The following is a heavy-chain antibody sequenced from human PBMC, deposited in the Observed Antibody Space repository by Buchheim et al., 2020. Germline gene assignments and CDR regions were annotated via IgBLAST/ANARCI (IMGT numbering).Heavy chain of an antibody. CDR2: IWFDGSNK. CDR1: GFTFSNYG. V-gene: IGHV3-33*01. Sequence: QVQLVESGGGVVQPGRSLRLSCAASGFTFSNYGMHWVRQAPGKGLEWVAVIWFDGSNKYYADSVKGRFTISRDNSKNTLYLKMNSLRDEDTAVYYCASSGYSGYGLDYWGQGTL. J-gene: IGHJ4*02. CDR3: ASSGYSGYGLDY. D-gene: IGHD5-12*01.